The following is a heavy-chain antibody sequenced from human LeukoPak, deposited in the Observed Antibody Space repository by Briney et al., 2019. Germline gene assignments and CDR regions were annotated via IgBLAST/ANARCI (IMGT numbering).Heavy chain of an antibody. CDR1: GYTFTSYG. J-gene: IGHJ4*02. CDR3: ARDLEYGGSYSD. Sequence: ASVKVSCKASGYTFTSYGISWVRQAPGQGLEWMGWISAYNGNTNYAPKLQGRVTMTTDTSTSTAYMELRSLRSDDTAVYYCARDLEYGGSYSDWGQGTLVTVSS. CDR2: ISAYNGNT. D-gene: IGHD1-26*01. V-gene: IGHV1-18*01.